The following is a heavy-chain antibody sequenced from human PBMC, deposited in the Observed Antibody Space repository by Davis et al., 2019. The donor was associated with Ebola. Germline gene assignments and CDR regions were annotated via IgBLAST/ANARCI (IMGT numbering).Heavy chain of an antibody. CDR3: ARAIAAPNWFDP. CDR2: ISAYNGNT. Sequence: ASVKVSCKASGYTFTSYGISWVRQAPGQGLEWMGWISAYNGNTNYAQKLQGRVTMTADTSTSTAYMELRSLRSDDTAVYYCARAIAAPNWFDPWGQGTLVTVSS. V-gene: IGHV1-18*01. CDR1: GYTFTSYG. J-gene: IGHJ5*02. D-gene: IGHD6-13*01.